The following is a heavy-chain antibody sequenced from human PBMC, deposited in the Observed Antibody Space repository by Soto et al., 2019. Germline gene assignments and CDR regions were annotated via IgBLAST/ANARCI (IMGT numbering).Heavy chain of an antibody. J-gene: IGHJ4*02. CDR1: GFTFSSYA. CDR2: ISGSGGST. D-gene: IGHD5-12*01. V-gene: IGHV3-23*01. CDR3: AKGGYSGYTPFDY. Sequence: HPGGSLRLSCAASGFTFSSYAMSWVRQAPGKGLEWVSAISGSGGSTYYADSVKGRFTISRDNSKNTLYLQMNSLRAEDTAVYYCAKGGYSGYTPFDYWGQGTLVTVSS.